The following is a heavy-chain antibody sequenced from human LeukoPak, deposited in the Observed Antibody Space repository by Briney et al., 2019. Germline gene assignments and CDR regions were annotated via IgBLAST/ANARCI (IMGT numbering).Heavy chain of an antibody. CDR2: IYSGGNT. J-gene: IGHJ5*02. V-gene: IGHV3-53*01. Sequence: GGSLRLSCAASGFTVSSHYMSWVRQAPGKGLEWVSVIYSGGNTYYADSVKGRFTISGDNSKNTLYLQMNSLRAEDTAVYYCARYYYDSSGYYNENEGWFDPWGQGTLVTVSS. CDR3: ARYYYDSSGYYNENEGWFDP. D-gene: IGHD3-22*01. CDR1: GFTVSSHY.